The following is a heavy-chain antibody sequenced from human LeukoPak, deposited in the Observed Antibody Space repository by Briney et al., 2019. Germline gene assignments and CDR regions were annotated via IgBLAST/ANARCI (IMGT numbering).Heavy chain of an antibody. Sequence: GGSLRLSCAASGFTFSTYWMHWVRQAPGKGPVWVSRIINDESSSIYADSVKGRFTISRDNAKNTLYLQMNSLRAEDTAVYYCARSGWPYYFDYWGQGTLVTVSS. CDR3: ARSGWPYYFDY. V-gene: IGHV3-74*01. CDR2: IINDESSS. J-gene: IGHJ4*02. D-gene: IGHD6-19*01. CDR1: GFTFSTYW.